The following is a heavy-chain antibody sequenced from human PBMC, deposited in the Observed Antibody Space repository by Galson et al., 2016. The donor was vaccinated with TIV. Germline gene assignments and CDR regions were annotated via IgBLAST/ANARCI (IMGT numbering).Heavy chain of an antibody. D-gene: IGHD2-8*02. CDR1: GYRFATSW. J-gene: IGHJ3*01. CDR3: ASLGYCTGDNCLASDAFAL. Sequence: QSGAEVKEPGESLKISCKGSGYRFATSWIGWVRQMPGKGLEWMGIIYPGDSDTRYSRSFQGQVTISADKSTKTAYLQWRSLKASDHAMYYCASLGYCTGDNCLASDAFALWGQGTMVTVSA. V-gene: IGHV5-51*01. CDR2: IYPGDSDT.